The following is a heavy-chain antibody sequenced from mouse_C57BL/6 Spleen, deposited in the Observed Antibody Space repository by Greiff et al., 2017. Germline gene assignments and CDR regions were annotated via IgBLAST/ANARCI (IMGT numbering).Heavy chain of an antibody. D-gene: IGHD1-1*01. CDR3: ARSIYCYSSSVDY. CDR1: GYTFTSYW. V-gene: IGHV1-53*01. Sequence: VQLQQPGAELVKPGASVKLSCKASGYTFTSYWMHWVKQRPGQGLEWIGNINPSNGGTNYNEKFKSQATLTVDKSSSTAYMQLSSLTSEDSAVYYCARSIYCYSSSVDYWGQGTTLTVSA. J-gene: IGHJ2*01. CDR2: INPSNGGT.